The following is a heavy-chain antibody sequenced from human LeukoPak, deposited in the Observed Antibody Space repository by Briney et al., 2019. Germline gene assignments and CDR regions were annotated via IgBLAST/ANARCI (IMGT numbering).Heavy chain of an antibody. CDR2: FYYSGST. Sequence: SETLSLTCTVSGGSISISNYYWGWLRQPPGKGLEWIGSFYYSGSTYYNPSLKSRVTISVDTSKSQFSLKLNSVTAADTALYYCARKQWVMYYFESWGQGTLVTVSS. CDR1: GGSISISNYY. V-gene: IGHV4-39*01. J-gene: IGHJ4*02. CDR3: ARKQWVMYYFES. D-gene: IGHD6-19*01.